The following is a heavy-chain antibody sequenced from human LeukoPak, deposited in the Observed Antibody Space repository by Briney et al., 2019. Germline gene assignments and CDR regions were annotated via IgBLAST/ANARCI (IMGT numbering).Heavy chain of an antibody. CDR1: GFSFSNYW. Sequence: GGSLRLSCSVSGFSFSNYWMSWVRQAPGKGLEWVASINEDGSQKQYVDSVKGRFTISRDNAKNSLYLQVNSLRAEDTAVYYCATGRSMPTWGQGILVTVSS. J-gene: IGHJ5*02. CDR3: ATGRSMPT. D-gene: IGHD2-2*01. V-gene: IGHV3-7*01. CDR2: INEDGSQK.